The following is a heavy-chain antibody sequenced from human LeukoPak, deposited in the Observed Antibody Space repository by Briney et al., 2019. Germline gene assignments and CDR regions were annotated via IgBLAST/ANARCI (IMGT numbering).Heavy chain of an antibody. CDR3: ARDWPTVITGY. V-gene: IGHV1-18*04. Sequence: ASVKVSCKTSGYTFTTHGISWVRQAPGQGLEWMGWISTSKGDTNYAQKFKGRLTMTTDRSTSTAYMELRSLSSDDTAVYYCARDWPTVITGYWGQGTLVTVSS. CDR2: ISTSKGDT. J-gene: IGHJ4*02. CDR1: GYTFTTHG. D-gene: IGHD4-11*01.